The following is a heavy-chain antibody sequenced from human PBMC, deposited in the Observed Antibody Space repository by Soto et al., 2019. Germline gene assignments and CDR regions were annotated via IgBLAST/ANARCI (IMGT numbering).Heavy chain of an antibody. CDR1: GGSISSYY. D-gene: IGHD1-26*01. J-gene: IGHJ4*02. CDR2: IYYSGST. V-gene: IGHV4-59*01. CDR3: ARDSGSYIFPFDY. Sequence: KPSETLSLTCTVSGGSISSYYWSWIRQPPGKGLEWIGYIYYSGSTNYNPSLKSRVTISVDTSKNQFSLKLSSVTAADTAVYYCARDSGSYIFPFDYWGQGTLVTVSS.